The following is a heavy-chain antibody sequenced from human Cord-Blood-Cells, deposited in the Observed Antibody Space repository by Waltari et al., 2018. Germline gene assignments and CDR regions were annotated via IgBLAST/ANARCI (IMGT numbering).Heavy chain of an antibody. CDR1: GGSISSSSYY. D-gene: IGHD3-22*01. J-gene: IGHJ4*02. Sequence: QLQLQESGPGLVKPSETLSLTCTVSGGSISSSSYYWGWIRQPPGKGLEWIGSISYSGSTYYNPSRKSRVSISVDTSKNQFSLKLSSVTAADTAVYYCARSLLLHSSGYDFDYWGQGTLVTVSS. CDR3: ARSLLLHSSGYDFDY. CDR2: ISYSGST. V-gene: IGHV4-39*01.